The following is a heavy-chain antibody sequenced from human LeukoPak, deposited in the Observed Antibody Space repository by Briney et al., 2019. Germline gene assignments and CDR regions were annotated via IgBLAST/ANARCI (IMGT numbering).Heavy chain of an antibody. D-gene: IGHD3-22*01. CDR2: INPSGGST. CDR3: ARSRRYYDSSGYIDY. Sequence: EASVKVSCKASGYTFTSYYMHWVRQAPGQGLEWMGIINPSGGSTSYAQKFQGRVTMTRDTSTSTVCMELSSLRSEDTAVYYCARSRRYYDSSGYIDYWGQGTLVTVSS. CDR1: GYTFTSYY. V-gene: IGHV1-46*01. J-gene: IGHJ4*02.